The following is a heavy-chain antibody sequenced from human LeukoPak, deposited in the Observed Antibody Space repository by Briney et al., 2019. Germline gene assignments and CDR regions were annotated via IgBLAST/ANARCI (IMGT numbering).Heavy chain of an antibody. V-gene: IGHV3-23*01. CDR3: AKYNYYDSSGYIYGMDV. CDR2: ISGSGGST. Sequence: GGSLRLSCAASRFMFSNYWMSWVRQAPGKGLEWVSAISGSGGSTYYADSVKGRFTISRDNSKNTLYLQMNSLRAEDTAVYYCAKYNYYDSSGYIYGMDVWGQGTTVTVSS. D-gene: IGHD3-22*01. CDR1: RFMFSNYW. J-gene: IGHJ6*02.